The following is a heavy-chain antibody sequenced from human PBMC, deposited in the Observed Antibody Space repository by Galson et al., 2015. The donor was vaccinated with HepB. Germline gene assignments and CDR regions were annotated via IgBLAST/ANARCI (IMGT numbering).Heavy chain of an antibody. J-gene: IGHJ6*02. CDR2: ISGSGAGT. V-gene: IGHV3-23*01. CDR1: GFTFSTYA. CDR3: AKEYSGFHGASYVYYGIDV. Sequence: SLRLSCAASGFTFSTYAGFWVRQAPGKGLDWVSGISGSGAGTYYAASVKGRFTISRDNSKNMIYLQMNSLRVEDAAVYYCAKEYSGFHGASYVYYGIDVWGRGTTVSVSS. D-gene: IGHD6-19*01.